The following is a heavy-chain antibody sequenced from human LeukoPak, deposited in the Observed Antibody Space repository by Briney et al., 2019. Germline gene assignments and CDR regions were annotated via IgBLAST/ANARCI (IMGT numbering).Heavy chain of an antibody. CDR2: ISTSSSHI. V-gene: IGHV3-21*01. D-gene: IGHD1-20*01. Sequence: GGSLRLSCTASGFTFSFYMMNWVRQAPGKGLEWVSSISTSSSHIYYAESLKGRFTVSRDNAKSSLYLQMNNLTAGDTAVYYCARDDNWNDKPFDLGGQGTLVTVSS. J-gene: IGHJ4*02. CDR1: GFTFSFYM. CDR3: ARDDNWNDKPFDL.